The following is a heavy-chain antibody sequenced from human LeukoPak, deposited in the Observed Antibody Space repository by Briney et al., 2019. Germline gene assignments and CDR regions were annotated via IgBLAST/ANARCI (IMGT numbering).Heavy chain of an antibody. V-gene: IGHV4-30-2*01. CDR1: GGSISSGGYS. CDR2: IYHSGST. J-gene: IGHJ6*02. CDR3: ARLGSEYGMDV. Sequence: PSQTLSLTCAVSGGSISSGGYSWSWIRQPPGKGLEWIGYIYHSGSTYYNPSLKSRVTISVDTSKNQFSLKLSSVTAADTAVYYCARLGSEYGMDVWGQGTTVTVSS. D-gene: IGHD6-19*01.